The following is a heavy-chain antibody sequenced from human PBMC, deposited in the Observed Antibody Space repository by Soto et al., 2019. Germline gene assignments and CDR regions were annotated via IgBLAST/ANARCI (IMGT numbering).Heavy chain of an antibody. D-gene: IGHD3-10*01. CDR2: TRNKANSYTT. V-gene: IGHV3-72*01. Sequence: GGSLRLSCAASGFTFSDHYMDWVRQAPGKGLEWVGRTRNKANSYTTEYAASVKGRFTISRDDSKNSLYLQMNSLKTEDTAVYYCASHPRESTMVRGEGGYRYFQHWGQGTLVTVSS. J-gene: IGHJ1*01. CDR1: GFTFSDHY. CDR3: ASHPRESTMVRGEGGYRYFQH.